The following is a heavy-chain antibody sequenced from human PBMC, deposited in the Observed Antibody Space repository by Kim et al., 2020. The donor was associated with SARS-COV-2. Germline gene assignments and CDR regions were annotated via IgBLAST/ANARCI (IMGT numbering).Heavy chain of an antibody. V-gene: IGHV5-51*01. Sequence: GESLKISCKGFGYSFTSYWIGWVRQMPGKGLEWMGIIYPGDSDTRYSPSFQGQVTISADKSISTAYLQWSSLKASDTAMYYCARHETYYYDSSGYPAGWFDPWGQGTLVTVSS. CDR2: IYPGDSDT. D-gene: IGHD3-22*01. CDR3: ARHETYYYDSSGYPAGWFDP. J-gene: IGHJ5*02. CDR1: GYSFTSYW.